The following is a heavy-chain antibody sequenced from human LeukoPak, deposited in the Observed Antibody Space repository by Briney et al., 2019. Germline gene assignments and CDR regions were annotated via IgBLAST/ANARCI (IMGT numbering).Heavy chain of an antibody. Sequence: GGSLRLSCAASGFTFSNYGMHWVRQAPGQGLEWVAVIWYDGSNKYYADSVRGRFTISRDNSKNTLSLQMNSLRAEDTAVYYCAKPPPDNYHYYYGMDVWGQGTTVTVSS. CDR3: AKPPPDNYHYYYGMDV. CDR1: GFTFSNYG. CDR2: IWYDGSNK. V-gene: IGHV3-33*06. J-gene: IGHJ6*02.